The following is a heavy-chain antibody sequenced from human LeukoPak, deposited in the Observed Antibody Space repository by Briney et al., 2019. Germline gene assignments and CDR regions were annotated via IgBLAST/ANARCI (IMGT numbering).Heavy chain of an antibody. D-gene: IGHD1-26*01. CDR1: GGSFSGYY. CDR2: INHSGST. V-gene: IGHV4-34*01. CDR3: ARVVMLGSLVYSGNYFDY. Sequence: SPSETLSLTCAVYGGSFSGYYWSWIRQPPGKGLEWIGEINHSGSTNYNPSLKSRVTISVDKSKNQFSLKLSSVTAADTAVYYCARVVMLGSLVYSGNYFDYWGQGTLVTVSS. J-gene: IGHJ4*02.